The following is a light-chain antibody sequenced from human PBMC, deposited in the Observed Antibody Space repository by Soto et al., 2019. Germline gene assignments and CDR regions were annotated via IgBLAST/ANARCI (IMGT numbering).Light chain of an antibody. J-gene: IGKJ5*01. CDR3: QHYGRSPIT. CDR2: GAS. Sequence: EIVMTQSPATLSVSPGERATLSCRASQSVSSDLAWYHQKPGQAPRLLIYGASTRATGIPARFSGSGSATDFTLTISRLEPEDFALYYCQHYGRSPITFGQGTRLEIK. V-gene: IGKV3-15*01. CDR1: QSVSSD.